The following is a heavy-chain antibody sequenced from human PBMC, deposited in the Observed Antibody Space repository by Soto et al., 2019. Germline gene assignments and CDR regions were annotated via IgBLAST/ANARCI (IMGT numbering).Heavy chain of an antibody. CDR3: AKEHTDSSSFDY. CDR1: GFTFDDYA. CDR2: ISWNSGSI. D-gene: IGHD6-6*01. J-gene: IGHJ4*02. V-gene: IGHV3-9*01. Sequence: GGSLRLSCAASGFTFDDYAMHWVRQAPGKGLEWVSGISWNSGSIGYADSVKGRFTISRDNAKNSLYLQMNSLRAEDTALYYCAKEHTDSSSFDYWGQGTLVTVS.